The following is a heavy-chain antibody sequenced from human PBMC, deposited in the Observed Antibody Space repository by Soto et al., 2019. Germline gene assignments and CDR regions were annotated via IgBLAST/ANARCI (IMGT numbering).Heavy chain of an antibody. CDR3: AKNDYFDK. J-gene: IGHJ4*02. CDR2: INTDGAT. Sequence: EVQLLESGGGLVQPGGSLRLSCAASGFTFSSYAMSWVRQAPGKGLEWVSSINTDGATHYGDSAKGRFIISRDNSKDTLYLQMDSLRAEDTAIYHCAKNDYFDKWGQGTLVTVSA. D-gene: IGHD3-16*01. CDR1: GFTFSSYA. V-gene: IGHV3-23*01.